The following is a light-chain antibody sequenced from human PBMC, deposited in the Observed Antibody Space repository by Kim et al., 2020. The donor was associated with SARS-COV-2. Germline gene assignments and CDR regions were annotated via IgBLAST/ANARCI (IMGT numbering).Light chain of an antibody. V-gene: IGKV3-11*01. J-gene: IGKJ4*01. CDR1: RSGSST. CDR2: DAS. Sequence: LAPGAKGTPSCRGRRSGSSTLAVYQQKPGQAPRLLIYDASNRAAGIPARFRGSGSGTDFTLTISSLAPEDFAVYYCQDRSNWPPAFGGGTKVDIK. CDR3: QDRSNWPPA.